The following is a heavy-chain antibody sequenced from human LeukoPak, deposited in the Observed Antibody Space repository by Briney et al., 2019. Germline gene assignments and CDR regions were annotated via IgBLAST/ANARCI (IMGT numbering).Heavy chain of an antibody. V-gene: IGHV3-43*01. CDR2: ISWDGGST. J-gene: IGHJ4*02. CDR1: GFTFSSYA. D-gene: IGHD4-17*01. Sequence: GGSLRLSCAASGFTFSSYAMSWVRQAPGKGLEWVSLISWDGGSTYYADSVKGRFTISRDNSKNSLYLQMNSLRTEDTALYYCAKEHAGDDYGDYSFDYWGQGTLVTVSS. CDR3: AKEHAGDDYGDYSFDY.